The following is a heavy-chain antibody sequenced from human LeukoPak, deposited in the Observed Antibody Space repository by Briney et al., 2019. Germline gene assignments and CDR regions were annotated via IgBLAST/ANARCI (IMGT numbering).Heavy chain of an antibody. CDR1: GFTVSSNY. J-gene: IGHJ3*02. CDR3: ARDKPPYYYDSSGYYSGNHDAFDI. CDR2: IYSGGST. Sequence: PGGSLRLSCAASGFTVSSNYMSWVRQAPGEGLEWVSVIYSGGSTYYADSVKGRFTISRDNSKNTLYLQMNSLRAEDTAVYYCARDKPPYYYDSSGYYSGNHDAFDIWGQGTMVTVSS. V-gene: IGHV3-66*01. D-gene: IGHD3-22*01.